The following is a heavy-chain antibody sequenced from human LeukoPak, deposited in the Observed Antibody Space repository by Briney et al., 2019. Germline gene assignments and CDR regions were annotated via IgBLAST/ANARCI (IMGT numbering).Heavy chain of an antibody. CDR2: IYHSGST. V-gene: IGHV4-30-2*01. Sequence: SETLSLTCAVSGGSISSGGYSWSWIRQPPGKGLEWIGYIYHSGSTYYNPSLKSRVTISVDTSKNQFSLKLSSVTAADTAVYYCARLGLYYDFWSGYPDYGMDVWGQGTTVTVSS. D-gene: IGHD3-3*01. CDR3: ARLGLYYDFWSGYPDYGMDV. CDR1: GGSISSGGYS. J-gene: IGHJ6*02.